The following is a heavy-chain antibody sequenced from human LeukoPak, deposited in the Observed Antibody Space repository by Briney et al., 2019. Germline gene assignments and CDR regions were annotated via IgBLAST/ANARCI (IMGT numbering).Heavy chain of an antibody. V-gene: IGHV3-23*01. J-gene: IGHJ4*02. CDR2: ISGSGGST. CDR3: AKDSYSGGGYADY. D-gene: IGHD6-19*01. CDR1: GFTFSNYV. Sequence: GGSLRLSCVASGFTFSNYVVTWVRQAPGKGLEWVSTISGSGGSTYYADSVKGRFTISRDNSKNTLYLQMNSLRAEDTAVYYCAKDSYSGGGYADYWGQGTRVTVSS.